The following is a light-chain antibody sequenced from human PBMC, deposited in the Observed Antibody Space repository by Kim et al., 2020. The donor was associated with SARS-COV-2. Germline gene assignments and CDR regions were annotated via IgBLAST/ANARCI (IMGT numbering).Light chain of an antibody. CDR2: GAS. Sequence: PGETATLSCRARRSGPSSYLARYPQKPGQAPRLLRHGASSRATGLPDRFSGSGSGTDFTLTISRLEPEDFAVYYCQQYGGSPITFGQGTRLDIK. J-gene: IGKJ5*01. CDR1: RSGPSSY. CDR3: QQYGGSPIT. V-gene: IGKV3-20*01.